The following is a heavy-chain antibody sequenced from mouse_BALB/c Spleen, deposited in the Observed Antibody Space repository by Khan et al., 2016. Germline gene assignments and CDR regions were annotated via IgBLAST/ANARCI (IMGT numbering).Heavy chain of an antibody. J-gene: IGHJ1*01. CDR1: GYTFTNYV. D-gene: IGHD2-4*01. V-gene: IGHV1S136*01. CDR3: ARLNYAGDWYFCF. CDR2: INPYNDDT. Sequence: VQLMESGPELVKPGASVKMSCKASGYTFTNYVINWVMQKPGQGLEWIGYINPYNDDTKYNEKFKGTATLTSDKSYSTAYMELSSLYSEDATVYYCARLNYAGDWYFCFWGAGTTVTVSS.